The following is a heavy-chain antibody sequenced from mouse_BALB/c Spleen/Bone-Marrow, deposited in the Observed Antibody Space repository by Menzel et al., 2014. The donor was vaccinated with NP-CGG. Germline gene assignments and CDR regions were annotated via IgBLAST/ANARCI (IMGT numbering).Heavy chain of an antibody. D-gene: IGHD2-3*01. CDR1: GFDFSRHW. CDR2: INPDSSTI. J-gene: IGHJ3*01. Sequence: VQLQQSGGGLVQPGGSLKLSCAASGFDFSRHWMSWVRQAPGKGLEWIGEINPDSSTINYTPSLKNKFIISRDNAKNTLYLQMSKVRSEDTALYYCARRGDGYYWFAYWGQGTLVTVSA. CDR3: ARRGDGYYWFAY. V-gene: IGHV4-1*02.